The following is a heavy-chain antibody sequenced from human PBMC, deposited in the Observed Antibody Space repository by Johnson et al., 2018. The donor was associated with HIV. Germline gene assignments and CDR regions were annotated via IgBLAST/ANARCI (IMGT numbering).Heavy chain of an antibody. CDR1: GFTFSSYA. D-gene: IGHD4-17*01. Sequence: QVQLVESGGGVVQPGRSLRLSCAASGFTFSSYAMHWVRQAPGKGLEWVAVISYDGSNKYYADSVKGRFTISRDNSKNTRYLQMNSLRAEDRALYYCAREGWYGDDVDAFDIWGQGAMVTVSS. J-gene: IGHJ3*02. CDR2: ISYDGSNK. V-gene: IGHV3-30*04. CDR3: AREGWYGDDVDAFDI.